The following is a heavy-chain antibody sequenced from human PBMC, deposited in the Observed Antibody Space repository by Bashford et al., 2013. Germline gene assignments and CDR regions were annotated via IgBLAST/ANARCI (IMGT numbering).Heavy chain of an antibody. D-gene: IGHD3-22*01. CDR3: AKRKSSGYSWNAIDALDI. V-gene: IGHV3-21*04. CDR1: GFTFSTYG. J-gene: IGHJ3*02. Sequence: GSLRLSCVASGFTFSTYGMNWVRQAPGKGLEWVSSISSSGSYIYYADSVKGRFTISRDNAKNSLYLQMSDLRAEDTAVYYCAKRKSSGYSWNAIDALDIWGRGTVVTVSS. CDR2: ISSSGSYI.